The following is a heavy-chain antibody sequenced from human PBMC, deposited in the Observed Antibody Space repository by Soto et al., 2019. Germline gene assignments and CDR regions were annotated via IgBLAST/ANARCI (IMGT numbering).Heavy chain of an antibody. CDR2: IYYSGST. Sequence: SETLSLTCTVSGGSISSGDYYWSWIRQPPGKGLEWIGYIYYSGSTYYNPSLKSRVTISVDTSKNQFSLKLSSVTAADTAVYYCARDVVVVPAAIRGSNYYYGMDVWGQGTTVTVSS. J-gene: IGHJ6*02. V-gene: IGHV4-30-4*01. CDR1: GGSISSGDYY. D-gene: IGHD2-2*02. CDR3: ARDVVVVPAAIRGSNYYYGMDV.